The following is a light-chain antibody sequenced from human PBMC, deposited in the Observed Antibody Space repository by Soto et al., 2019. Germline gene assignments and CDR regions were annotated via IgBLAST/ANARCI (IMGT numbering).Light chain of an antibody. CDR1: RSFASSY. J-gene: IGKJ2*01. CDR3: QHYDSSPPYT. CDR2: AAS. V-gene: IGKV3-20*01. Sequence: EIVLTQSPVTLSLSPGERATLSCRASRSFASSYLGWYQQKPGQAPRLLIYAASTRATGIRGRFSGSGSATDFTLTISRLEPEDSAVYYCQHYDSSPPYTFGQGTKLEIK.